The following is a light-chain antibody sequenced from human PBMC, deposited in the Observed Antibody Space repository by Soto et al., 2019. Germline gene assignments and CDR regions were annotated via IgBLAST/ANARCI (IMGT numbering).Light chain of an antibody. V-gene: IGKV2-30*01. J-gene: IGKJ2*01. CDR1: QSLVYSDGDTY. CDR3: MQGTHWYN. Sequence: DVVMTQSPLSLPVTLGQPASISCRSSQSLVYSDGDTYLNWIHQRPGQSPRRLIYKVSDRDSGVPDRFSGSGSGTDFTLKISRVEAEDVGVYYCMQGTHWYNFGQGTKADI. CDR2: KVS.